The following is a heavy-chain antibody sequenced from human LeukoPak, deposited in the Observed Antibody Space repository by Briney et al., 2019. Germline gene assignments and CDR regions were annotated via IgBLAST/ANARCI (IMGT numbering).Heavy chain of an antibody. Sequence: GGSLRLSCAASGFTFSSYWMSWVRLAPGKGLEWVANIKQDGNAKFYVESVKGRFTISRDNAKKSLYLQMNSLRAEDTAVYYCARDGDFWSAQGAFDIWGQGTMVTVSS. V-gene: IGHV3-7*01. D-gene: IGHD3-3*01. J-gene: IGHJ3*02. CDR3: ARDGDFWSAQGAFDI. CDR2: IKQDGNAK. CDR1: GFTFSSYW.